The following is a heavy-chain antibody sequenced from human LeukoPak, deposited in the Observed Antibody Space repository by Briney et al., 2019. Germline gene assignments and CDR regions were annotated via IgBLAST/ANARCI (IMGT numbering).Heavy chain of an antibody. CDR1: GFTFSSYW. CDR2: INSDGSST. Sequence: GGSLRLSCAASGFTFSSYWMHWVRQAPGKGLVWVSRINSDGSSTSYADSVKGRFTISRDNSKNTLYLQMNSLRAEDTAVYYCAKKRVAVAGTHYFDHWGQGTLVTVSS. V-gene: IGHV3-74*01. CDR3: AKKRVAVAGTHYFDH. D-gene: IGHD6-19*01. J-gene: IGHJ4*02.